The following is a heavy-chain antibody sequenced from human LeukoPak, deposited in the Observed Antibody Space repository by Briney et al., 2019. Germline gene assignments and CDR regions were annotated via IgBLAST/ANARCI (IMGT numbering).Heavy chain of an antibody. CDR3: ARLVSARQSLWFDP. Sequence: PSETLSLTCTVSGGSISSYYWSWIRQPPGKGLEWIGYIYYSGSTNYNPSPKSRVTISVDTSKNQFSLKLSSVTAADTAVYYCARLVSARQSLWFDPWGQGTLVTVSS. J-gene: IGHJ5*02. V-gene: IGHV4-59*01. D-gene: IGHD6-6*01. CDR1: GGSISSYY. CDR2: IYYSGST.